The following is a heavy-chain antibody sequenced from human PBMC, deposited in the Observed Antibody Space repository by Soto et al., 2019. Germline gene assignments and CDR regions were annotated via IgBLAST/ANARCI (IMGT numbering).Heavy chain of an antibody. J-gene: IGHJ6*02. V-gene: IGHV1-69*06. CDR3: ARDRPSWGLGYQLLEDYYYGMDV. D-gene: IGHD2-2*01. Sequence: QVQLVQSGAEVKKPGSSVKVSCKASGGTFSSYAISWVRQAPGQGLEWMGGIIPIFGTANYAQKFQGRVTITADKSTSTAYMELSSLRSEDTAVYYCARDRPSWGLGYQLLEDYYYGMDVWGQGTTVTVSS. CDR2: IIPIFGTA. CDR1: GGTFSSYA.